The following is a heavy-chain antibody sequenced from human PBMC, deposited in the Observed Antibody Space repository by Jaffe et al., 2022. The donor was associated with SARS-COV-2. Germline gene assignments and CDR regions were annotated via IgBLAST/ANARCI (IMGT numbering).Heavy chain of an antibody. D-gene: IGHD6-13*01. V-gene: IGHV1-69*02. J-gene: IGHJ4*02. Sequence: QVQLVQSGAEVKKPGSSVKVSCKASGGTFSSYTISWVRQAPGQGLEWMGRIIPILGIANYAQKFQGRVTITADKSTSTAYMELSSLRSEDTAVYYCARAGGAARNLIYFDYWGQGTLVTVSS. CDR2: IIPILGIA. CDR3: ARAGGAARNLIYFDY. CDR1: GGTFSSYT.